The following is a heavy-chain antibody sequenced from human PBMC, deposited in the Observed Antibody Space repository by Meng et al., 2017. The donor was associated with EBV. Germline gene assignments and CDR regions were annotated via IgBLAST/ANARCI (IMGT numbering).Heavy chain of an antibody. J-gene: IGHJ5*02. CDR3: ARGRYYGDYFWFDP. CDR1: GGSVSSGSYD. V-gene: IGHV4-61*01. D-gene: IGHD4-17*01. CDR2: IYYSGST. Sequence: QVQLQESGPGLVKPSETLSLTCTVSGGSVSSGSYDWSWIRQPPGKGLEWIGYIYYSGSTNYNPSLKSRVTISVDTSKNQFSLKLSSVTAADTAVYYCARGRYYGDYFWFDPWGQGTLVTVSS.